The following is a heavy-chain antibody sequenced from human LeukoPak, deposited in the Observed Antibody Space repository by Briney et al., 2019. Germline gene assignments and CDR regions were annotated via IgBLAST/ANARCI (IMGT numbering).Heavy chain of an antibody. CDR1: GFDFRIYW. D-gene: IGHD3-22*01. J-gene: IGHJ4*02. CDR2: INSDGSGT. CDR3: TRDAQTCHSSGCWKPSDF. V-gene: IGHV3-74*01. Sequence: GGSLRLSCAASGFDFRIYWMHWVRQAPGQGLVWVSRINSDGSGTYADSVKGRFTISRDNANNMLYLQMNSLRADDTAVYYCTRDAQTCHSSGCWKPSDFWGQGALVTVSS.